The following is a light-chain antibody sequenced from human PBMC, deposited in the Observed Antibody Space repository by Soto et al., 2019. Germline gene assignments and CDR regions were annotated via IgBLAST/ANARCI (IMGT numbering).Light chain of an antibody. CDR1: QSLLHSNGYNY. V-gene: IGKV2-28*01. J-gene: IGKJ1*01. CDR3: MQPLQSWT. CDR2: LGS. Sequence: DIVMTQSPLSLPVTPGEPASISCRSSQSLLHSNGYNYLDWYLQKPGQSPQLLIYLGSNRASGVPDRFSGSGLGTEFTLKISRVEAEDVGVYYCMQPLQSWTFGQGIKV.